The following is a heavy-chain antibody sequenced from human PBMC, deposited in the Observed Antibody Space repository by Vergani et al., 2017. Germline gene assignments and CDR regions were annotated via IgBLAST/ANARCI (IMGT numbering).Heavy chain of an antibody. D-gene: IGHD1-26*01. CDR2: ISGSGGST. J-gene: IGHJ3*02. CDR3: ARAVGWELPPPSGGAFDI. V-gene: IGHV3-23*01. Sequence: EVQLLESGGGLVQPGGSLRLSCAASGFTFSSYAMSWVRQAPGKGLEWVSAISGSGGSTYYADSVKGRFTISRDNSKNTLYLQMNSLRAEDTAVYYCARAVGWELPPPSGGAFDIWGQGTMVTVSS. CDR1: GFTFSSYA.